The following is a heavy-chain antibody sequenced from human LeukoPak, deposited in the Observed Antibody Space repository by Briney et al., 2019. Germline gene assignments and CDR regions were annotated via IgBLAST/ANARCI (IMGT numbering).Heavy chain of an antibody. V-gene: IGHV3-9*01. CDR1: GFTFDDYA. J-gene: IGHJ4*02. D-gene: IGHD1-26*01. CDR3: ARRTGVGAIFDY. Sequence: GGSLRLSCAASGFTFDDYAMHWVRQAPGKGLEWVSGISWNSGSIGYADSVKGRFTISRDNAKNSLYLQMNSLRAEDTAVYYCARRTGVGAIFDYWGQGTLVTVSS. CDR2: ISWNSGSI.